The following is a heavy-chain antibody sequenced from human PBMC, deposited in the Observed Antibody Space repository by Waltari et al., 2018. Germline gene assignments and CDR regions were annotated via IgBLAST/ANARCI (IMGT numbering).Heavy chain of an antibody. D-gene: IGHD3-10*01. CDR2: SSAYNGNT. V-gene: IGHV1-18*01. Sequence: QVQLVQSGAEVKKPGASVKVSCKASGYTFTSYGISWVRQAPGQGLEWMGWSSAYNGNTNYAQKLQGRVTMTTDTSTSTAYMELRSLRSDDTAVYYCARGYYGSGSYYNPEYFDYWGQGTLVTVSS. J-gene: IGHJ4*02. CDR3: ARGYYGSGSYYNPEYFDY. CDR1: GYTFTSYG.